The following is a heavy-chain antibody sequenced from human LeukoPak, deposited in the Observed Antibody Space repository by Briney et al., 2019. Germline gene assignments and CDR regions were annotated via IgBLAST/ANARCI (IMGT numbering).Heavy chain of an antibody. Sequence: PGGSLRLSCAASGFTFSSYAMHWVRQAPGKGLEWVAVISYDGSNKYYADSVKGRFTISRGNSKNTLYLQMNSLRAEDTAVYYCAKDSEPDYDYVWGSYRYGMDVWGKGTTVTVSS. D-gene: IGHD3-16*02. CDR2: ISYDGSNK. CDR1: GFTFSSYA. CDR3: AKDSEPDYDYVWGSYRYGMDV. V-gene: IGHV3-30*04. J-gene: IGHJ6*04.